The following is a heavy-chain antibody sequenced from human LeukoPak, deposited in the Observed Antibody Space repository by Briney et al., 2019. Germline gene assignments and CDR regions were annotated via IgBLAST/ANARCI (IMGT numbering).Heavy chain of an antibody. CDR2: ISWNSGTI. J-gene: IGHJ6*03. V-gene: IGHV3-9*03. CDR1: GFTFDNYA. Sequence: GRSLRLSCAASGFTFDNYAMHWVRQAPGKGLEWVSSISWNSGTIGYADSVKGRFTISRDSAKNSLYLQMNSLRPEDMALYYCARGGAPIYYYYYMDVWGKGTTVTVSS. D-gene: IGHD3-16*01. CDR3: ARGGAPIYYYYYMDV.